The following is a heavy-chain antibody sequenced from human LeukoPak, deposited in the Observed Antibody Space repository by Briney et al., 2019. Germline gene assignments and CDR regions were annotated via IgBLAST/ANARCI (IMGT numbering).Heavy chain of an antibody. CDR2: ISNSGSPI. Sequence: GGSLRLSCAASGFTFSSYEMNWVRQAPGKGLEWVSYISNSGSPIHYADSVKGRFSISRDNAKKSLYLQMNSLRAEDTAVCYCARDQGSSWYFGYWGQGILVTVSS. V-gene: IGHV3-48*03. D-gene: IGHD6-13*01. CDR3: ARDQGSSWYFGY. CDR1: GFTFSSYE. J-gene: IGHJ4*02.